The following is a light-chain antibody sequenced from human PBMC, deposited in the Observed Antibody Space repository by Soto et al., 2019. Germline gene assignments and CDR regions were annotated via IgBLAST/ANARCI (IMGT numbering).Light chain of an antibody. V-gene: IGLV2-8*01. Sequence: QSALTQPPSASGSPGQSVTISCTVTSSDVGGYNYVSWYQQHPGRAPTLMIYEVSKRPSGVPDRFSGSKSGNTASLTVSGLQTEDEADYYCSSYAGSNNQVFGTGTKLTVL. CDR3: SSYAGSNNQV. J-gene: IGLJ1*01. CDR2: EVS. CDR1: SSDVGGYNY.